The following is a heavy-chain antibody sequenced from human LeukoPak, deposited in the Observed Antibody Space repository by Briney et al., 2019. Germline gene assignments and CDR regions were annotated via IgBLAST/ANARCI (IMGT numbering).Heavy chain of an antibody. CDR3: AREAVAGSLDY. V-gene: IGHV1-69*01. J-gene: IGHJ4*02. CDR2: IIPIFSTA. CDR1: GGTFSSYA. D-gene: IGHD6-19*01. Sequence: EASVKVSCKASGGTFSSYAISWVRQAPGQGLEWMGGIIPIFSTANYAQKFQGRVTITADESTSTAYVELSSLRSEDTAVYYCAREAVAGSLDYWGQGTLVTVSS.